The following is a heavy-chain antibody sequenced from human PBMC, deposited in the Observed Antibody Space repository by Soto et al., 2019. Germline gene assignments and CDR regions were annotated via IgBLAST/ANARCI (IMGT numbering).Heavy chain of an antibody. Sequence: EVQLVESGGGLVQPGRSLRLSCAASGFSFSSYWIHWVRQPPGKGLEWVSRIKGDEYTMDYADSVRGRFTISRDNAKNTVYLQMNSLRVEETAVYYCARGGLGSYLLDSWGHGTLVTVSS. J-gene: IGHJ5*01. V-gene: IGHV3-74*01. D-gene: IGHD3-10*01. CDR1: GFSFSSYW. CDR3: ARGGLGSYLLDS. CDR2: IKGDEYTM.